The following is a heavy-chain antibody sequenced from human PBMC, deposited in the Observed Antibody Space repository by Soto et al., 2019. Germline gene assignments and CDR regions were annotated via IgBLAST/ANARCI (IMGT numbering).Heavy chain of an antibody. CDR2: IIPIFGTA. Sequence: ASVKVSCKASGGTFSSYAISWVRQAPGQGLEWMGGIIPIFGTANYAQKFQGRVTITADESTSTAYMELSSLRSEDTAVYYCAREPLLDGCSSTSCYGSYYYYYGIDVWGQGTTVTVSS. V-gene: IGHV1-69*13. D-gene: IGHD2-2*01. J-gene: IGHJ6*02. CDR1: GGTFSSYA. CDR3: AREPLLDGCSSTSCYGSYYYYYGIDV.